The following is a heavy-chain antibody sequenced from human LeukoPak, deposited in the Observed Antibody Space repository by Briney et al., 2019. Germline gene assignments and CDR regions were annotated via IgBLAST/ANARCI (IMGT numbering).Heavy chain of an antibody. CDR2: IYYSGST. CDR3: ARETRTVGYCSSTSCSDI. J-gene: IGHJ3*02. CDR1: GGSISSSSYY. D-gene: IGHD2-2*01. Sequence: SETLSLTCTVSGGSISSSSYYWGWIRQPPGKGLEWIGSIYYSGSTYYNPSLKSRVTISVDTSKNQFSLKLSSVTTADTAVYYCARETRTVGYCSSTSCSDIWGQGTMVTVSS. V-gene: IGHV4-39*02.